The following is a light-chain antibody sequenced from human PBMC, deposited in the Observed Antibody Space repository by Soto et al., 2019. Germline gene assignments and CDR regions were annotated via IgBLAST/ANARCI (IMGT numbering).Light chain of an antibody. CDR1: QSITKY. Sequence: VQMTQSPSSLSASVGDRVTITCRASQSITKYLNWYQHKPGKAPKLLIYKASTLKSGVPSRFSGSGSGTDFTLTITSLQPEDFATYYCQQSYVTPLTCGGGTKV. CDR3: QQSYVTPLT. V-gene: IGKV1-39*01. CDR2: KAS. J-gene: IGKJ4*01.